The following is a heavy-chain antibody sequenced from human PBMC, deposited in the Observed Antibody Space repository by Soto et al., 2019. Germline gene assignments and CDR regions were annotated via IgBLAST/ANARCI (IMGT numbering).Heavy chain of an antibody. V-gene: IGHV1-46*01. CDR3: ARGGATIFGVIDS. J-gene: IGHJ4*02. D-gene: IGHD3-3*02. CDR2: FLASGGNT. CDR1: GYSFFSYY. Sequence: ASLKVSCKXSGYSFFSYYIHWVRQAPGQGLEWMGRFLASGGNTDYAQRFRGRVSMTRDTSTTNTVSLELTSLTSDDTAVYYCARGGATIFGVIDSWGQGTRVTVSS.